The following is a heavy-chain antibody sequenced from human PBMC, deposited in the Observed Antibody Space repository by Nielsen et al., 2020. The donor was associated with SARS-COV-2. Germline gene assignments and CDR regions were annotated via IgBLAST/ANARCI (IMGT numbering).Heavy chain of an antibody. Sequence: SETLSLTCTVSGGSISSYYWSWIRQPPGKGLEWIGEINHSGSTNYNPSLKSRVTISVDTSKNQFSLKLSSVTAADTAVYYCASRRYDFWSGYLRFDPWGQGTLVTVSS. CDR3: ASRRYDFWSGYLRFDP. CDR1: GGSISSYY. J-gene: IGHJ5*02. V-gene: IGHV4-34*01. D-gene: IGHD3-3*01. CDR2: INHSGST.